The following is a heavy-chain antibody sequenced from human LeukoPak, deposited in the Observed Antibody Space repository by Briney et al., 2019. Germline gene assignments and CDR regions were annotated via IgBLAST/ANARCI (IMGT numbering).Heavy chain of an antibody. J-gene: IGHJ4*02. V-gene: IGHV3-11*04. CDR1: GFTFSDYY. CDR2: ISSSGSTI. CDR3: ARDRNYYDSNHYHRVDY. D-gene: IGHD3-22*01. Sequence: PGGSLRLSCAASGFTFSDYYKSWIRQAPGEGLEWVAYISSSGSTIYYADSVKGRFTISRDNAKNSLYLQMNSLRAEDTAVYYCARDRNYYDSNHYHRVDYWGQGTLVTVSS.